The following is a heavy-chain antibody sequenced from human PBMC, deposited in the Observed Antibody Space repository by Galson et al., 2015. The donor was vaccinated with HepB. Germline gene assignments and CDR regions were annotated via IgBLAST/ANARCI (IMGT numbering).Heavy chain of an antibody. J-gene: IGHJ5*02. CDR1: GYTLTELP. CDR3: ATSLAVAGTNNWFDP. D-gene: IGHD6-19*01. CDR2: FDPEDGET. V-gene: IGHV1-24*01. Sequence: SVKVSCKVSGYTLTELPMHWVRQAPGKGLEWMGGFDPEDGETIYAQKFQGRVTMTEDTSTDTAYMELSSLRSEDTAVYHCATSLAVAGTNNWFDPWGQGTLVTVSS.